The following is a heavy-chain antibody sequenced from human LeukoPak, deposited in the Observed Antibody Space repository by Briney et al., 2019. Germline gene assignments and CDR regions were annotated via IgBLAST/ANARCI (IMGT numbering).Heavy chain of an antibody. V-gene: IGHV1-18*04. Sequence: ASVKVSCKASGYTFTSYGISWVRQAPGQGLERMGWISAYNGNTNYAQKLQGRVTMTTDTSTSTAYMELRSLRSDDTAVYYCARDGGIIVVVPAVDYWGQGTLVTVSS. D-gene: IGHD2-2*01. CDR3: ARDGGIIVVVPAVDY. J-gene: IGHJ4*02. CDR2: ISAYNGNT. CDR1: GYTFTSYG.